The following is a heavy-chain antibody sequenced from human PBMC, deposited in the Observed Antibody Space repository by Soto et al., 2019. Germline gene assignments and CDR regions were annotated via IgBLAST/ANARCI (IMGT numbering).Heavy chain of an antibody. J-gene: IGHJ5*02. CDR1: GGSISSYY. Sequence: SETLSLTCTVSGGSISSYYWSWIRQPPGKGLEWIGYIYYSGSTNYNPSLKSRVTISVDTSKNQFSLKLSSVTAADTAVYYCARHGGDIVVVVAATNWFDPWGQGTLVTVSS. CDR3: ARHGGDIVVVVAATNWFDP. CDR2: IYYSGST. D-gene: IGHD2-15*01. V-gene: IGHV4-59*08.